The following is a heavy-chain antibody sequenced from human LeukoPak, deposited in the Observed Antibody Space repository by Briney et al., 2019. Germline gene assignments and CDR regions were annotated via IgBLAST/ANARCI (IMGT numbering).Heavy chain of an antibody. Sequence: GGSLRLSCAASGFTFSSYLMSWVRQAPGKGLEWVANIKQDGSEKYYVDSVKGRFTISRDNAKNSLYLQMNSLRAEDTAVYYCARFDQGYFDLWGRGTLVTVSS. V-gene: IGHV3-7*01. CDR3: ARFDQGYFDL. CDR1: GFTFSSYL. CDR2: IKQDGSEK. D-gene: IGHD3-10*01. J-gene: IGHJ2*01.